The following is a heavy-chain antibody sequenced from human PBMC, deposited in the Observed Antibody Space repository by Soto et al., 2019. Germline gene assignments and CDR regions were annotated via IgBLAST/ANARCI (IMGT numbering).Heavy chain of an antibody. CDR3: ARTWSGSYRDAFDI. D-gene: IGHD1-26*01. CDR1: GYTFSDYG. V-gene: IGHV3-30*03. Sequence: PGGSLRRSCAASGYTFSDYGMSWVRQDPGKGLEWVALISYDGSNKYYADSVEGRFTISRDNSKNTAYLQMNSLRAEDTAVYYCARTWSGSYRDAFDIWGQGTMVTVSS. J-gene: IGHJ3*02. CDR2: ISYDGSNK.